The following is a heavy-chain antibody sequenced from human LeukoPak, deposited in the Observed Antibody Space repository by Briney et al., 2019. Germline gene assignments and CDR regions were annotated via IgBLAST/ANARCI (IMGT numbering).Heavy chain of an antibody. CDR1: GFTFSSYA. J-gene: IGHJ4*02. V-gene: IGHV3-30-3*01. CDR2: ISYDGSNK. Sequence: GGSLRLSCAASGFTFSSYAMHWVRQAPGKGLEWVAVISYDGSNKYYADSVKGRFTISRDNSKNTVYLQMNSLRPEDTAVYYCARAIDGYNFLSSRQLDYWGQGTLVTVSS. CDR3: ARAIDGYNFLSSRQLDY. D-gene: IGHD5-24*01.